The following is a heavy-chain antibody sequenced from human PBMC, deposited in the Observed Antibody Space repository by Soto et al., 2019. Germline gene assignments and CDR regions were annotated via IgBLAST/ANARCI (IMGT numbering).Heavy chain of an antibody. CDR3: ARGRRYSSSNYYYYGMDV. D-gene: IGHD6-6*01. CDR1: GYSFTSYW. Sequence: PGESLKISCKGSGYSFTSYWISWVRQMPGKGQEWMGRIDPSDSYTNYSPSFQGHVTISADKSISTAYLQWSSLKASNTAMYYCARGRRYSSSNYYYYGMDVWGQGTTFTVSS. V-gene: IGHV5-10-1*01. CDR2: IDPSDSYT. J-gene: IGHJ6*02.